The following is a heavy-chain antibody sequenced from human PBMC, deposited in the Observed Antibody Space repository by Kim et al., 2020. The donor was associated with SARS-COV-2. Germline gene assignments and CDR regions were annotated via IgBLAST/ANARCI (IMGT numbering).Heavy chain of an antibody. V-gene: IGHV4-39*01. CDR1: GASISDSRDY. CDR3: VRIPDPVLPYLSVCY. J-gene: IGHJ4*03. Sequence: SETLSLTCTVSGASISDSRDYWGWVRQSPGRGLVWFGSFYYGGRTYYNPSLKSRVTISVDSSRNQFFLTLCSFSAAATAFYYFVRIPDPVLPYLSVCY. D-gene: IGHD2-21*01. CDR2: FYYGGRT.